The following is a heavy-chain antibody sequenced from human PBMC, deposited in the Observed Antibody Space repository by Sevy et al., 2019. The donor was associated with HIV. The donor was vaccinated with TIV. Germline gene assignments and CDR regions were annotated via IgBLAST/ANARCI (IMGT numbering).Heavy chain of an antibody. D-gene: IGHD1-26*01. CDR2: ISYSGRT. CDR1: GDSISNYF. Sequence: SETLSLTCSVSGDSISNYFWSWIRQPPGKGLEWIGYISYSGRTNDNPSLKSRITISVDTSKNQFSLRLSSVTAADTAVYYCARANAYLTSDAFDIWGQGTMVTVSS. V-gene: IGHV4-59*12. J-gene: IGHJ3*02. CDR3: ARANAYLTSDAFDI.